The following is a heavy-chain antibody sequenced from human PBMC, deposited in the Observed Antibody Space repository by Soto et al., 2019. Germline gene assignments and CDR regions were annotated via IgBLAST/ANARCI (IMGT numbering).Heavy chain of an antibody. Sequence: GGSLRLSCAASGFTFSSYAMSWVRQAPGKGLEWVSAISGSGGSTYYADSVKGRFTISRDNSKNTLYLQMNSLRAEDTAVYYCAKLSPIMTTVPHDAFDIWGQGTMVTVSS. CDR1: GFTFSSYA. V-gene: IGHV3-23*01. CDR3: AKLSPIMTTVPHDAFDI. D-gene: IGHD4-17*01. J-gene: IGHJ3*02. CDR2: ISGSGGST.